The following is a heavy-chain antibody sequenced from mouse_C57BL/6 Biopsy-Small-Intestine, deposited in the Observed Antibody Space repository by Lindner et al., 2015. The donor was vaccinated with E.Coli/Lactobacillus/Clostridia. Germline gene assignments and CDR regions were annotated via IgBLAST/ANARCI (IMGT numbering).Heavy chain of an antibody. J-gene: IGHJ4*01. CDR2: IYPGDGDT. V-gene: IGHV1-80*01. CDR3: ARDGYYDYYAMDY. CDR1: GYAFSSYW. D-gene: IGHD2-3*01. Sequence: VQLQESGAELVKPGASVKISCKASGYAFSSYWMNWVKQRPGKGLEWIGQIYPGDGDTNYNGKFKGKATLTADKSSSTAYMQLSSLTSEDSAVYFCARDGYYDYYAMDYWGQGTSVTAPQ.